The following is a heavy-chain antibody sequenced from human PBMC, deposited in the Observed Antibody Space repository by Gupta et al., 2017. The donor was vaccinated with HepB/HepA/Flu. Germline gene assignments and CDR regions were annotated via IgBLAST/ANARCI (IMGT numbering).Heavy chain of an antibody. Sequence: EVQLLESGGGLVQPGGSLRLSCAASGFTFSSYAMSWVRQAPGKGLEWVSAISGSGGSTYYADSVKGRFTISRDNSKNTLYLQMNSLRAEDTAVYYCAKAYSSSSSLYYYYYMDVWGKGTTVTVSS. CDR1: GFTFSSYA. CDR2: ISGSGGST. CDR3: AKAYSSSSSLYYYYYMDV. J-gene: IGHJ6*03. V-gene: IGHV3-23*01. D-gene: IGHD6-6*01.